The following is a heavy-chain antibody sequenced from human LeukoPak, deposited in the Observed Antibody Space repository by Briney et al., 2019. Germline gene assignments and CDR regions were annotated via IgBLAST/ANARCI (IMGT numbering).Heavy chain of an antibody. CDR3: TTGSGVGSPYYFDY. Sequence: GGSLRLSCAASGFTFSNAWMSWVRQAPGKGLEWVGRIKSKTDGGTTDYAAPVKGRFTISRDDSKNTLYLQMNSLKTEDTAVYYCTTGSGVGSPYYFDYWGQGTLVTVSS. CDR2: IKSKTDGGTT. D-gene: IGHD2-8*01. V-gene: IGHV3-15*01. J-gene: IGHJ4*02. CDR1: GFTFSNAW.